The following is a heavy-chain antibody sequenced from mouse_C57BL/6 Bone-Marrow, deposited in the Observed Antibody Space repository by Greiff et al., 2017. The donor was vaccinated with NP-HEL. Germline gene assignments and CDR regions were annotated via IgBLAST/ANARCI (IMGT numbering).Heavy chain of an antibody. Sequence: QVQLQQSGPELVKPGASVKISCKASGYAFSSSWMNWVKQRPGKGLEWIGRIYPGDGDTHYNGKFKGKATLTVDKSSSTAYMQLSSLTSEDAAVYFCARGIYYGSSWAYWGQGTLVTVSA. J-gene: IGHJ3*01. CDR1: GYAFSSSW. CDR2: IYPGDGDT. CDR3: ARGIYYGSSWAY. D-gene: IGHD1-1*01. V-gene: IGHV1-82*01.